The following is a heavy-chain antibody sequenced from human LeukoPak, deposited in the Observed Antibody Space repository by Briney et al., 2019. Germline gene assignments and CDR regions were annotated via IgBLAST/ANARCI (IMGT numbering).Heavy chain of an antibody. CDR1: GGSISSGSYC. J-gene: IGHJ3*02. CDR2: IYTSGST. Sequence: SQTLSLTCTVSGGSISSGSYCWSWIRQPAGKGLEWIGHIYTSGSTNYNPSLKSRVTISVDTSKNQFSLKLSSVTAADTAMYYCATDRDNYYDSTGYTRPDGFDIWGQGIMVTVSS. V-gene: IGHV4-61*09. D-gene: IGHD3-22*01. CDR3: ATDRDNYYDSTGYTRPDGFDI.